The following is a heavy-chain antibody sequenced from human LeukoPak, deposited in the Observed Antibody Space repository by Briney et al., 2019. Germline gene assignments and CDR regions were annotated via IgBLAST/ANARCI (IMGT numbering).Heavy chain of an antibody. Sequence: GGSLRLSCAAAGFTFSRHGMHWVRQAPGKGLEWVAFIRYDGGKEFYADSVKGRFTISRDNSKNTWYLKMNSLRAEDTAVYYCAKAPYYDILTGYYTYYSYSMDVWGKGTTVTISS. D-gene: IGHD3-9*01. CDR3: AKAPYYDILTGYYTYYSYSMDV. V-gene: IGHV3-30*02. CDR2: IRYDGGKE. J-gene: IGHJ6*03. CDR1: GFTFSRHG.